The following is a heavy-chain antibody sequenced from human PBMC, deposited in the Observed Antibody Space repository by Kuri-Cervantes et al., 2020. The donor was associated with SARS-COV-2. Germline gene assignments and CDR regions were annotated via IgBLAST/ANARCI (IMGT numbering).Heavy chain of an antibody. CDR2: ISSRSRTI. V-gene: IGHV3-48*01. CDR1: GFTFSSHS. Sequence: GESLKISCAASGFTFSSHSMNWVRQAPGKGLEWISYISSRSRTIYYADSVKGRFTISRDNAKNSLYLQMNSLSAEDTAVYYCAREARDYYDTSGYLDYWGQGFLVTVSS. D-gene: IGHD3-22*01. CDR3: AREARDYYDTSGYLDY. J-gene: IGHJ4*02.